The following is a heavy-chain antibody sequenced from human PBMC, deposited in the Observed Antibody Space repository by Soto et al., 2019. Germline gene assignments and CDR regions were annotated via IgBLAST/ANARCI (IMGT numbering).Heavy chain of an antibody. D-gene: IGHD2-2*01. CDR1: GFTFSSYA. CDR2: ISYDGSNK. J-gene: IGHJ4*02. Sequence: GGSLRLSCAASGFTFSSYAMHWVRQAPGKGLEWVAVISYDGSNKYYADPVKGRFTISRDNSKNTLYLQMNSLRAEDTAVYYCAREDCSSTSCYYFDYWGQGTLVTVSS. V-gene: IGHV3-30-3*01. CDR3: AREDCSSTSCYYFDY.